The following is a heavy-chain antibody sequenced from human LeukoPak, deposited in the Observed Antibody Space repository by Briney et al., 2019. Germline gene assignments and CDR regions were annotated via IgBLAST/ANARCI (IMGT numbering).Heavy chain of an antibody. CDR3: ARDLVGATSDY. CDR2: INPSGGST. CDR1: GYTFTSYY. D-gene: IGHD1-26*01. Sequence: ASVKVSCKASGYTFTSYYMHWVRQAPGQGLEWMGVINPSGGSTSYAQKFQGRVTMTRDTSTSTVYMELSSLRSDDTAVYYCARDLVGATSDYWGQGTLVTVSS. J-gene: IGHJ4*02. V-gene: IGHV1-46*01.